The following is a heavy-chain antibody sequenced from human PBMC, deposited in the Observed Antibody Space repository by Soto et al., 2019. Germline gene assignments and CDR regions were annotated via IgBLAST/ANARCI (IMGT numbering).Heavy chain of an antibody. Sequence: EASVKVSCKASGYDFTAYDINWVRQAPGQGLEWMGWIIPIFGTANYAQKFQGRVTITADESTSTAYMELSSLRSEDTAVYYCASPGIAVAGKYFDYWGQGTLVTVSS. CDR3: ASPGIAVAGKYFDY. V-gene: IGHV1-69*13. CDR1: GYDFTAYD. J-gene: IGHJ4*02. CDR2: IIPIFGTA. D-gene: IGHD6-19*01.